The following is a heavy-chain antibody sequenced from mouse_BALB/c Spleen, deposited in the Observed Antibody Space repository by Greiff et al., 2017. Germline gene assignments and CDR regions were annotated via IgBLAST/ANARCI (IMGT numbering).Heavy chain of an antibody. CDR3: ARGGGNYLFDY. CDR1: GFNITDYY. J-gene: IGHJ2*01. Sequence: EVQLQQSGAELVRPGALVKLSCKASGFNITDYYMHWVKQRPEQGLEWIGWIDPENGNTTYDPKFQGKASITADTSSNTAYLQLSSLTSEDTAVYYCARGGGNYLFDYWGQGTTLTVSS. V-gene: IGHV14-1*02. D-gene: IGHD2-1*01. CDR2: IDPENGNT.